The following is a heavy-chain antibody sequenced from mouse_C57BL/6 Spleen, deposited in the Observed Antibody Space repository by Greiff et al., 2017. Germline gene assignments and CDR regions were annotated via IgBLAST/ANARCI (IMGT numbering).Heavy chain of an antibody. CDR1: GYAFSSYW. CDR2: IYPGDGDT. D-gene: IGHD2-5*01. CDR3: ARRGSNYDFDY. V-gene: IGHV1-80*01. Sequence: QVHVKQSGAELVKPGASVKISCKASGYAFSSYWMNCVKQRPGKGLEWIGQIYPGDGDTNYNGKFKGKATLTADKSSSTAYMQLSSLTSEDSAVYFCARRGSNYDFDYWGQGTTLTVSS. J-gene: IGHJ2*01.